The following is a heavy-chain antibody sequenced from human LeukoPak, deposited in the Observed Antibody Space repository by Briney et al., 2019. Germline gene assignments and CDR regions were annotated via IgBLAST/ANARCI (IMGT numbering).Heavy chain of an antibody. Sequence: SETLSLPCAVYGGSFSGYYWSWIRQPPGKGLEWIGDHNHSGSTNYNPSLKSRVTISVDTSKNQFSLKLSSVTAADTAVYYCARGVPPRYYGSGSPRYYFDYWGQGTLVTVSS. D-gene: IGHD3-10*01. J-gene: IGHJ4*02. CDR3: ARGVPPRYYGSGSPRYYFDY. CDR2: HNHSGST. V-gene: IGHV4-34*01. CDR1: GGSFSGYY.